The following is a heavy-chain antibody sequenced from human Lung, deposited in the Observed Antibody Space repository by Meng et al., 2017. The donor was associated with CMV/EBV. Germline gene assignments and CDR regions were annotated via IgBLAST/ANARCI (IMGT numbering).Heavy chain of an antibody. CDR1: GGSISSYY. CDR3: AIGGRYDASARYYLDAYDI. D-gene: IGHD3-22*01. V-gene: IGHV4-59*01. J-gene: IGHJ3*02. CDR2: IHYSGST. Sequence: SETLSLXXTISGGSISSYYWSWIWQPPGKGLEWIGHIHYSGSTNYNPSLKSRVTVSADTSKNQFSLKLRSVTAADTAVYYCAIGGRYDASARYYLDAYDIWGQGTAVTVSS.